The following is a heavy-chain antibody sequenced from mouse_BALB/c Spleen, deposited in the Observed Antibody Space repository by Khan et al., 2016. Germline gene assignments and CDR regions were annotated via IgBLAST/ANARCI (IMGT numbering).Heavy chain of an antibody. D-gene: IGHD2-1*01. CDR2: IDPETGGT. Sequence: QVQLKQSGAELVRPGASVTLSCKASGYTFSDYEMHWVKQTPVHGLEWIGAIDPETGGTAYNQKFKGQATLTAGRSSSTAYMELRSLTSEDSAVCYCTRKGIFYGNYDFDSWGQGTTLTVSS. V-gene: IGHV1-15*01. CDR3: TRKGIFYGNYDFDS. J-gene: IGHJ2*01. CDR1: GYTFSDYE.